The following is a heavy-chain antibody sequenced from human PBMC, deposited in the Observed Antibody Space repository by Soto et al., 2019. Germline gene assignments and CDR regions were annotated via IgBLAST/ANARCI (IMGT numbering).Heavy chain of an antibody. V-gene: IGHV4-61*01. D-gene: IGHD2-2*01. CDR2: IYHSGST. Sequence: SETLSLTCTVSGGSVSSGSYYWSWIRQPPGKGLEWIGYIYHSGSTYYNQSLKSRVTISVDRSKNQFSLKLSSVTAADTAVYYCARVPDRWGQGTLVTVSS. J-gene: IGHJ5*02. CDR1: GGSVSSGSYY. CDR3: ARVPDR.